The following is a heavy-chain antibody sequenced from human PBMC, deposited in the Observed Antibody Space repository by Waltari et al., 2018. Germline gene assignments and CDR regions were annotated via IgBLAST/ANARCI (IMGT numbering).Heavy chain of an antibody. V-gene: IGHV1-69*08. CDR1: GGTFRSYA. Sequence: QVQLVQSGAEVKKPGSSVKVSCKASGGTFRSYAISWVRQAPGQGLEWMGRIIPIFGTANYEQKFQGRVTITADKSTSTAYMELSSLRSEDTAVYYCARFDILTGYYQFDPWGQGTLVTVSS. CDR2: IIPIFGTA. CDR3: ARFDILTGYYQFDP. D-gene: IGHD3-9*01. J-gene: IGHJ5*02.